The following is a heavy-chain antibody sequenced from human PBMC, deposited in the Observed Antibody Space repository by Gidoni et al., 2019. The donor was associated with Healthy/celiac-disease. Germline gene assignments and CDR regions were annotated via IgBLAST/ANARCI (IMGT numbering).Heavy chain of an antibody. CDR1: GFTVRSNY. J-gene: IGHJ4*02. D-gene: IGHD3-10*01. CDR2: FYSGGST. V-gene: IGHV3-66*01. CDR3: ARGSISMVRGVIIYFDY. Sequence: EVQLVESGGGLVQPGGSLRLSCAASGFTVRSNYMSWVRQAPGKGLEWVSVFYSGGSTYYADSVKGRFTISRDNFKNTLHLQMNSLRAEDTAVYYCARGSISMVRGVIIYFDYWGQGTLVTVSS.